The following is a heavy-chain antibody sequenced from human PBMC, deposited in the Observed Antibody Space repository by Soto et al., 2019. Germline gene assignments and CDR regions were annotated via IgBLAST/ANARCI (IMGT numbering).Heavy chain of an antibody. CDR1: GGTFSSYA. CDR3: ARGDYYGSGSYYT. CDR2: IIPIFGTA. D-gene: IGHD3-10*01. J-gene: IGHJ4*02. Sequence: SVKVSCQASGGTFSSYAISWVRQAPGQGLEWMGGIIPIFGTANYAQKFQGRVTITADESTSTAYMELSSLRSEDTAVYYCARGDYYGSGSYYTWGQGTLVTVSS. V-gene: IGHV1-69*13.